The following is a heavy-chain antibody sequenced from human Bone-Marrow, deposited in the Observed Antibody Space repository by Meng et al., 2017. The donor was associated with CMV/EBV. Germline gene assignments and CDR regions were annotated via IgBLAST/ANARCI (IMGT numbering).Heavy chain of an antibody. J-gene: IGHJ5*01. V-gene: IGHV3-74*03. CDR1: GFTLSSYW. Sequence: GDAGWGLVHPGGSLELSYAVSGFTLSSYWMHWVRQAPGKGLEWVSRIDTDGTVTSYAESVRGRFTISRDNSKNTLYLQMNDLRAGDSGVYYCVRDLVGNRDSWGHGTLVTVSS. CDR3: VRDLVGNRDS. CDR2: IDTDGTVT. D-gene: IGHD1-14*01.